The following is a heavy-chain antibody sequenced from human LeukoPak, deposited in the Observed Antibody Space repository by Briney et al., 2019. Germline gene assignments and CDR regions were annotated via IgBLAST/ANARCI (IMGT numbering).Heavy chain of an antibody. J-gene: IGHJ4*02. D-gene: IGHD6-19*01. CDR2: IYSGGST. CDR3: ARHVFSSGDLFDY. CDR1: GFTVSSNY. V-gene: IGHV3-53*01. Sequence: GGSLGLSCAASGFTVSSNYMSWVRQAPGKGLEWVSVIYSGGSTYYADSVKGRFTISRDNSKNTLYLQMNSLRAEDTAVYYCARHVFSSGDLFDYWGQGTLVTVSS.